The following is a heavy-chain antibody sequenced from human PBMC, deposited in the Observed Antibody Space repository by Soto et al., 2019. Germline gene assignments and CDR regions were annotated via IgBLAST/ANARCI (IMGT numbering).Heavy chain of an antibody. Sequence: ASVKVSCKASGYSFTSFGISWVRQAPGQGLEWVGWISGYDGKTGYAQKLQGRVTLTTDTSTTTAYMELRSLKSDDTAVYFCARRSRGKNHFYEAYYYDLDVWGQGTTVTSP. J-gene: IGHJ6*02. CDR1: GYSFTSFG. D-gene: IGHD3-16*01. V-gene: IGHV1-18*01. CDR3: ARRSRGKNHFYEAYYYDLDV. CDR2: ISGYDGKT.